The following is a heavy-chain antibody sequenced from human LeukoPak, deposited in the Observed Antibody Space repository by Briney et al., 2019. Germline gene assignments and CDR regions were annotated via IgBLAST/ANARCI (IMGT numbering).Heavy chain of an antibody. J-gene: IGHJ5*02. Sequence: ASVKVSCKASGYTFTSYAMHWVRQAPGQRLEWMGWINAGNGNTKYSQKFQGRVTITRDTSASTAYMELSSLRSEDTAVYYCARVDGYKGPFDPWGQGTLVTVSS. V-gene: IGHV1-3*01. CDR2: INAGNGNT. CDR3: ARVDGYKGPFDP. D-gene: IGHD5-24*01. CDR1: GYTFTSYA.